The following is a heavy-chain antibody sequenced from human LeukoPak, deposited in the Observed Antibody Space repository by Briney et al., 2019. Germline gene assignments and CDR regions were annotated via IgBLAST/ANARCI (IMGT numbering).Heavy chain of an antibody. CDR2: ISYDGSNK. Sequence: PGRSLRLSCAASGFTFSSYVMHWVRQAPGKGLEWVAVISYDGSNKYYADSVKGRFTISRDNSKNTLYLQMNSLRAEDTAVYYCARDKVATPLDYWGQGTLVTVSS. D-gene: IGHD5-12*01. J-gene: IGHJ4*02. V-gene: IGHV3-30*04. CDR3: ARDKVATPLDY. CDR1: GFTFSSYV.